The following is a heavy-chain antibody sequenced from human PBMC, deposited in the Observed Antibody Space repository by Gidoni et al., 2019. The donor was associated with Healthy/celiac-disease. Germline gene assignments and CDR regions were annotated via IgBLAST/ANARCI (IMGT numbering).Heavy chain of an antibody. J-gene: IGHJ3*02. CDR3: ARDGGRGRFGELFDTLDAFDI. CDR1: GFTFSSYS. D-gene: IGHD3-10*01. Sequence: EVQLVESGGGLVQPGGSLRLSCEASGFTFSSYSMNWVLQAPGKGMEWVSYISSSSSTIYYADSVKGRFTISRDNAKNSLYLQMNSLRAEDTAVYYCARDGGRGRFGELFDTLDAFDIWGQGTMVTVSS. V-gene: IGHV3-48*01. CDR2: ISSSSSTI.